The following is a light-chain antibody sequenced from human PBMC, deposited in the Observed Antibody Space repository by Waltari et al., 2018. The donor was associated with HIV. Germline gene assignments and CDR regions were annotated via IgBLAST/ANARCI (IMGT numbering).Light chain of an antibody. Sequence: QSALTQPRSVSGSPGQSVTISCTGTSSDVGGYNYVSWYQQNPGKAPKFIIYDVTKRSSGIPDRFSGSKSGTSATLGITGLQTGDEADYYCGTWDSSLSAVFGGGTKVTV. CDR1: SSDVGGYNY. CDR3: GTWDSSLSAV. CDR2: DVT. J-gene: IGLJ3*02. V-gene: IGLV2-11*01.